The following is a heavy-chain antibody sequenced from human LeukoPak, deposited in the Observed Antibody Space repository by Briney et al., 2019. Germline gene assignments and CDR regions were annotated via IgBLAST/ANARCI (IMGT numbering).Heavy chain of an antibody. D-gene: IGHD6-13*01. CDR2: IKQDGSEK. Sequence: PGGSLRLSCAASGFTFSSYWMSWVRQAPGKGLEWVANIKQDGSEKYYVDSVKGRFTISRDNAKNSLYLQMNSLRAEDTAVYYCAGETSSWERIFDYWGQGTLVTVSS. CDR1: GFTFSSYW. V-gene: IGHV3-7*01. CDR3: AGETSSWERIFDY. J-gene: IGHJ4*02.